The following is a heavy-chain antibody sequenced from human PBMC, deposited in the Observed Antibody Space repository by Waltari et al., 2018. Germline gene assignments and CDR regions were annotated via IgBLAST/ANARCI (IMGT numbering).Heavy chain of an antibody. Sequence: QVQLQESGPGLVEPSETLSLTCAVSGYSIASGYYWVWIRQPPGKGLEWIGSIFHGGSTSYNPSLKSRVTISVDTSKNQFSLKLNSVTAADTAIYYCARGDGGNSPSFDYWGQGTLVTVSS. CDR1: GYSIASGYY. CDR3: ARGDGGNSPSFDY. D-gene: IGHD2-21*02. V-gene: IGHV4-38-2*01. J-gene: IGHJ4*02. CDR2: IFHGGST.